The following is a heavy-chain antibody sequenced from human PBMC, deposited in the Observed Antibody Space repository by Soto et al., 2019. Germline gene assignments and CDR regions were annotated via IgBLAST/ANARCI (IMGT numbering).Heavy chain of an antibody. CDR1: GYTFTDYW. CDR2: ITPKSGAT. V-gene: IGHV1-2*04. Sequence: QVHLVQSGAEVQKPGASVKVSCKASGYTFTDYWIHWVRQAPGQGLEWMGWITPKSGATNYAQKVQGWVTMTRDTSISTVYLDLSRLTSDATAIYYCARDLCGGNCPGIWYFDLWGRGTLVTVSS. D-gene: IGHD2-21*01. J-gene: IGHJ2*01. CDR3: ARDLCGGNCPGIWYFDL.